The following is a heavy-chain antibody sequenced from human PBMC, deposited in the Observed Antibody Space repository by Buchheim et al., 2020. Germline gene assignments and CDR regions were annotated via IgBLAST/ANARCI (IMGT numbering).Heavy chain of an antibody. V-gene: IGHV3-30*04. CDR1: GFTFSSYA. D-gene: IGHD4-11*01. CDR3: ARGLDSHYYGMDV. Sequence: QVQLVESGGGVVQPGRSLRLSCAASGFTFSSYAMHWVRQAPGKGLEWVAVISYDGSNKYYADSVKGRFTISRDNYKNTLYLQMNSLRAEDTAVYYCARGLDSHYYGMDVWGQGTT. J-gene: IGHJ6*02. CDR2: ISYDGSNK.